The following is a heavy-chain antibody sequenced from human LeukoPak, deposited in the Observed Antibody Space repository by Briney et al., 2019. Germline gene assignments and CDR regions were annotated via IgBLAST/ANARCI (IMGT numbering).Heavy chain of an antibody. V-gene: IGHV4-59*12. CDR1: GGSMSPFY. CDR2: IYYSEGT. CDR3: AVNSTRHTFDI. D-gene: IGHD1-1*01. Sequence: SETLSLTCTVSGGSMSPFYWSWIRQSPGKGLEWIGSIYYSEGTNYNPSLKSRVTISVDMSKNQFSLELRFVTAADTAVYYCAVNSTRHTFDIWGQGTMVTVSS. J-gene: IGHJ3*02.